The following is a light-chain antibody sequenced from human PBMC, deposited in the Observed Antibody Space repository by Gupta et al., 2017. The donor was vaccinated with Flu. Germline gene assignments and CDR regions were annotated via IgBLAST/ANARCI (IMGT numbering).Light chain of an antibody. Sequence: SMLTQPPSAPGAPGQRVTISCSGSSSDIGSHSVNWYHHHPGTAPKLLIYNNNQRPSGVPDRFSGSKSGTSASLAISGLQAEDEADYFCATWHDSRNGWVFGGGTKLTVL. CDR3: ATWHDSRNGWV. CDR2: NNN. J-gene: IGLJ3*02. V-gene: IGLV1-44*01. CDR1: SSDIGSHS.